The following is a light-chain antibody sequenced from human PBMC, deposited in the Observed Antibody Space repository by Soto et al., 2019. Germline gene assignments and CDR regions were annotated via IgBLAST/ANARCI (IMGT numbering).Light chain of an antibody. CDR3: SSFVGSPVV. Sequence: QSAPTQPPSASGSPGQSVTIPCTRTSSDVGDYNYVSWYQQDPGKVPKLLIYEVSKRPSGVPDRFSGSKSGNTASLTVSGLQAEDEADYYCSSFVGSPVVFGGGTKLTVL. V-gene: IGLV2-8*01. CDR2: EVS. J-gene: IGLJ2*01. CDR1: SSDVGDYNY.